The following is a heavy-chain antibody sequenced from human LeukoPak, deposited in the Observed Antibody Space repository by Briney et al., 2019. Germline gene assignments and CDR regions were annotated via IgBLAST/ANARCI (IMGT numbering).Heavy chain of an antibody. D-gene: IGHD6-19*01. CDR3: ARGRIAVAGTKNYFDY. Sequence: SETLSLTCTVSGGSISSYYWSWIRQPPGKGLEWIGDIYYGGSTSYNPSLKSRVTISVDTSKNQFSLKLSSVTAADTAVYYCARGRIAVAGTKNYFDYWGQGTLVTVSS. J-gene: IGHJ4*02. CDR2: IYYGGST. CDR1: GGSISSYY. V-gene: IGHV4-59*01.